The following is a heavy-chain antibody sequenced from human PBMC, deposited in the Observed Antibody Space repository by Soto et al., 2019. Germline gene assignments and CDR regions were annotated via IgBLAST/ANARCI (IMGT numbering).Heavy chain of an antibody. CDR2: IWYDGSNK. CDR3: ARPHYYDSSGYYWDY. D-gene: IGHD3-22*01. Sequence: QVQLVESGGGVVQPGRSLRLSCVASGFTFSSYGMHWVRQAPGKGLEWVAVIWYDGSNKYYADSVKGRFTISRDNSKNMLYLKMNSLRAEDTAVYYCARPHYYDSSGYYWDYWGQGTLVTVSS. V-gene: IGHV3-33*01. CDR1: GFTFSSYG. J-gene: IGHJ4*02.